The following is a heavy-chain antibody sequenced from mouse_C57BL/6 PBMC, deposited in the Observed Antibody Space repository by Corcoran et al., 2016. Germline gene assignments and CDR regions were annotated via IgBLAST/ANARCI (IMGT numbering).Heavy chain of an antibody. CDR1: GYTFTSYW. Sequence: QVQLQQPGAELVKPGASVKMSCKASGYTFTSYWITWVKQRPGQGLEWIGDIYPGSGSTNYNEKFKSKATITADTSSNTAYLQLSSLTSEDTAIYYCARTGTKGNFDYWGQGTTLTVSS. D-gene: IGHD4-1*01. CDR3: ARTGTKGNFDY. J-gene: IGHJ2*01. V-gene: IGHV1-55*01. CDR2: IYPGSGST.